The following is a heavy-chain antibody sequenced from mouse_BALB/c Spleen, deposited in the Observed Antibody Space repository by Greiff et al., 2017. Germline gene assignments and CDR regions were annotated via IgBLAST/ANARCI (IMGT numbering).Heavy chain of an antibody. CDR3: TYYYGSRGAMDY. J-gene: IGHJ4*01. CDR2: IRLKSNNYAT. CDR1: GFTFSNYW. D-gene: IGHD1-1*01. Sequence: EVKVEESGGGLVQPGGSMKLSCVASGFTFSNYWMNWVRQAPEKGLEWVAEIRLKSNNYATHYAESVKGRFTISRDDSKSSVYLQMNNLRAEDTGSYYCTYYYGSRGAMDYWGQGSAVTVSA. V-gene: IGHV6-6*02.